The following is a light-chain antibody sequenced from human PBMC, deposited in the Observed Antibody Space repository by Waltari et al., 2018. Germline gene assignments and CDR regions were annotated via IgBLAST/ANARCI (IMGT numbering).Light chain of an antibody. CDR1: ELPRKY. CDR3: YSSDSTGLRV. CDR2: EDT. V-gene: IGLV3-10*01. J-gene: IGLJ1*01. Sequence: YELTQPPSVSVSPGQTARLTCSGHELPRKYTYWFQQKSGQAPRLVIHEDTKRPSGIPERFSGSSSGTVATLTITGAQVDDEADYYCYSSDSTGLRVFGGGTTVVVL.